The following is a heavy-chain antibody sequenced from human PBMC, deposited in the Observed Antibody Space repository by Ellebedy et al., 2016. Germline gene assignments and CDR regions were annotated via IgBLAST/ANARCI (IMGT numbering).Heavy chain of an antibody. Sequence: GESLKISCAASGFTFSSYAMNWVRQAPGKGLEWVSSINDISSHIYYADSLRGRFTISRDNAKNSLFLQMDNLRADDTAVYYCARDPRPYLRYGHYDFWGQGTLVTVSS. CDR1: GFTFSSYA. V-gene: IGHV3-21*01. J-gene: IGHJ4*02. CDR2: INDISSHI. D-gene: IGHD3-9*01. CDR3: ARDPRPYLRYGHYDF.